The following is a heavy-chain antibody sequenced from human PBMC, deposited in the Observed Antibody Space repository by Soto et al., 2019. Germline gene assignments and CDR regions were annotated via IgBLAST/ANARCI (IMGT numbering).Heavy chain of an antibody. V-gene: IGHV3-9*01. CDR2: ISWNSGSI. Sequence: PGGSLRLSCAASGFTFDDYAMHWVRQAPGKGLEWVSGISWNSGSIGYADSVKGRFTISRDNAKNSLYLQMNSLRAEDTALYYCAKDTYGDYADYYYGMDVWGQGTTVTVYS. CDR3: AKDTYGDYADYYYGMDV. J-gene: IGHJ6*02. CDR1: GFTFDDYA. D-gene: IGHD4-17*01.